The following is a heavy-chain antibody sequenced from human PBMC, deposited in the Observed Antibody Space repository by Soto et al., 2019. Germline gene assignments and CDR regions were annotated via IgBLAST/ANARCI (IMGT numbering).Heavy chain of an antibody. V-gene: IGHV5-51*01. CDR2: IYPGDSDT. CDR3: ARHYSSSWTPSRPYYMDV. CDR1: GYSFTSYW. D-gene: IGHD6-13*01. Sequence: GESLKISCKGSGYSFTSYWIGWVRQMPGKGLEWMGIIYPGDSDTRYSPSFQGQVTISADKSISTAYLQWSSLKASDTAMYYCARHYSSSWTPSRPYYMDVWGKGTTVTVSS. J-gene: IGHJ6*03.